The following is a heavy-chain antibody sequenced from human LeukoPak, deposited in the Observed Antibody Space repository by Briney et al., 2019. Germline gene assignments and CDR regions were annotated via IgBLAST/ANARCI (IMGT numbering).Heavy chain of an antibody. CDR1: GFSFSNYW. D-gene: IGHD4-23*01. CDR3: ARGGVRWGYYDY. CDR2: INEDGSEK. Sequence: PGGSLRLSCAASGFSFSNYWMKWVRQDPGKGLEWVANINEDGSEKYYVDSVRGRFTISRDNAKNSLYLQMNSLRTEDTAIYYCARGGVRWGYYDYWGQGTLVTVSS. V-gene: IGHV3-7*01. J-gene: IGHJ4*02.